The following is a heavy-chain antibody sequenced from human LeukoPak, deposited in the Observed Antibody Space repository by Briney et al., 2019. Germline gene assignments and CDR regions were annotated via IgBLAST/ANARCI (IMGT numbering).Heavy chain of an antibody. V-gene: IGHV3-21*06. J-gene: IGHJ6*03. D-gene: IGHD1-26*01. Sequence: GGSLRLSCAASGFTFISYWMSWVRHAPGKGLEWISSITSSSSYIYYADSVKGRFTISRDNAKNSLYLQMNSLSPDDTAVYFCARDPYSGNYGDYYYYYMDVWGKGTTVTISS. CDR2: ITSSSSYI. CDR1: GFTFISYW. CDR3: ARDPYSGNYGDYYYYYMDV.